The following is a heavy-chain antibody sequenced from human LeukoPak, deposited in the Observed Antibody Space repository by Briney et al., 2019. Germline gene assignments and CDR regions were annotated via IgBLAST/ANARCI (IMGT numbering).Heavy chain of an antibody. Sequence: SETLSLTCTVSGGSISSYYWSWIRQPPGKGLGWIGYIYYSGSTNYNPSLKSRVTISVDTSKNQFSLKLSSVTAADTAVYYCARGYSSSWPYDAFDIWGQGTMVTVSS. V-gene: IGHV4-59*01. D-gene: IGHD6-13*01. CDR1: GGSISSYY. J-gene: IGHJ3*02. CDR2: IYYSGST. CDR3: ARGYSSSWPYDAFDI.